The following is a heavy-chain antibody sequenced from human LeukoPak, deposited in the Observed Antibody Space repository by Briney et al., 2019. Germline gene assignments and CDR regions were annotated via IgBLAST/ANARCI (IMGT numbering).Heavy chain of an antibody. Sequence: SVKVSCKASGGTFSSYAISWVRQAPGQGLEWMGGIIPIFGTANYAQKFQGRVTITADESTSTAYMELSSLRSEDTAVYYCAREYADKPTYFDYWGQGTLVTVSS. V-gene: IGHV1-69*13. CDR2: IIPIFGTA. J-gene: IGHJ4*02. CDR3: AREYADKPTYFDY. CDR1: GGTFSSYA.